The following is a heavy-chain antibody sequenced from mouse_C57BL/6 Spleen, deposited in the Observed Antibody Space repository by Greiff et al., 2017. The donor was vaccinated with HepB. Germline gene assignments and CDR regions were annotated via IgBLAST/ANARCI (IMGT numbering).Heavy chain of an antibody. J-gene: IGHJ3*01. V-gene: IGHV1-55*01. CDR3: ARGIYDYGGVFAY. D-gene: IGHD2-4*01. CDR2: IYPGSGST. Sequence: VQLQQSGAELVKPGASVKMSCKASGYTFTSYWITWVKQRPGQGLEWIGDIYPGSGSTNYNEKFKSKATLTVDTSSSTAYMQLSSLTSEDSAVYYCARGIYDYGGVFAYWGQGTLVTVSA. CDR1: GYTFTSYW.